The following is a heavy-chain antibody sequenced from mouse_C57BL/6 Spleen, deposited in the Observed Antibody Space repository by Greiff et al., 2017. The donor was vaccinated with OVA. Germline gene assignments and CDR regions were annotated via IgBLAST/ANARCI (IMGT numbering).Heavy chain of an antibody. V-gene: IGHV1-81*01. Sequence: VQLQESGAALARPGASVKLSCKASGYTFTRYGISWVKQRTGPGLEWIGEIYPRSGNTYYNEKFKGKATMTADKSSSTAYMELRILTSEDSSVYFCARGDTTVVAPDAMCYWGQGASVTVSS. CDR3: ARGDTTVVAPDAMCY. CDR2: IYPRSGNT. CDR1: GYTFTRYG. D-gene: IGHD1-1*01. J-gene: IGHJ4*01.